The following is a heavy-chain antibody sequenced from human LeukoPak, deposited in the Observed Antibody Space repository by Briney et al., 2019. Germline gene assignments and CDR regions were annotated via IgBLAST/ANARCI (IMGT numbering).Heavy chain of an antibody. J-gene: IGHJ4*02. D-gene: IGHD3-10*01. Sequence: PGGPLRLSFAASGFPFISYAMHWVRQAPGKGLEWVAVISYDGSNKYYADSVKGRFTISRDNSKNTLYLQMNSLRAEDTAVYYCARDRDTMVQDYWGQGTLVTVSS. CDR3: ARDRDTMVQDY. V-gene: IGHV3-30-3*01. CDR2: ISYDGSNK. CDR1: GFPFISYA.